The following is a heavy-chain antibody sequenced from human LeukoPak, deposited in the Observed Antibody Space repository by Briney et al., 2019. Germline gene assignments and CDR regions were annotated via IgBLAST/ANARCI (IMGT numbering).Heavy chain of an antibody. CDR2: IYYSGST. J-gene: IGHJ3*02. CDR1: GGSISSSNW. V-gene: IGHV4-4*02. CDR3: ARVESSIAGPGAFDI. Sequence: PSGTLSLTCAVSGGSISSSNWWSWVRQPPGKGLEWIGYIYYSGSTNYNPSLKSRVTISVDTSKNQFSLKLSSVTAADTAVYYCARVESSIAGPGAFDIWGQGTMVTVSS. D-gene: IGHD6-6*01.